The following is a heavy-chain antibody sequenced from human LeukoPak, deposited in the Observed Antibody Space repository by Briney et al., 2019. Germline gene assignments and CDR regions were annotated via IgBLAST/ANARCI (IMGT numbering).Heavy chain of an antibody. CDR1: GFTFGSYA. J-gene: IGHJ4*02. V-gene: IGHV3-23*01. Sequence: GGSLTLSCSASGFTFGSYAMAWVRRAPGKGLEWVSSIDSSGGNTYYHDSVKGRFTISRDNSRNTLYLQMNSLRAEDTAVYHCAKYYFSDVPRPSDYWGQGTLVTVSS. CDR2: IDSSGGNT. CDR3: AKYYFSDVPRPSDY. D-gene: IGHD3-10*01.